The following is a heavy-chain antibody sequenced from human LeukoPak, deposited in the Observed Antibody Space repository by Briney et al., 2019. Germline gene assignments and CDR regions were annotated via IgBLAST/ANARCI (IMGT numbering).Heavy chain of an antibody. CDR2: INHSGST. J-gene: IGHJ6*02. V-gene: IGHV4-34*01. CDR1: GGSFSGYY. CDR3: ARARPIPYYHYGMDV. D-gene: IGHD2-21*01. Sequence: SETLSLTCAVYGGSFSGYYWSWIRQPPGKGLEWIGEINHSGSTNYNPSLKSRVTISVDTSKNQFSLKLSSVTAADTAVYYCARARPIPYYHYGMDVWGQGTTVTVSS.